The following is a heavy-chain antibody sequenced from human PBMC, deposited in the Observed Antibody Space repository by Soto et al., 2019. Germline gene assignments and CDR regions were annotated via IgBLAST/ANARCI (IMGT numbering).Heavy chain of an antibody. CDR1: GLSFSSHV. Sequence: EVQLLDSGGDWVNPGGSLSLSLEASGLSFSSHVMSWVRQAPGKGLEWVSSISGSGGGTYYADSVKGRFIISRDNSKNTLDLQMNSLRVEDTAVYYCAKGWCDSWGQGTLVTVSS. V-gene: IGHV3-23*01. CDR2: ISGSGGGT. CDR3: AKGWCDS. J-gene: IGHJ5*01.